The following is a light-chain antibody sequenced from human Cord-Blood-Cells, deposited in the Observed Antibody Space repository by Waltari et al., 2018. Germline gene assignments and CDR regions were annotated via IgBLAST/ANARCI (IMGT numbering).Light chain of an antibody. CDR1: SLRSYY. CDR2: GKN. Sequence: SSELTQDPAVSVALGQTVRITCQGDSLRSYYASWYQHKPGQAPVLVIYGKNNLPSGIPDRFSGSSSGNTASFTITGAQAEDEADYYCNSRDSSGNHHWVFGGGTKLTVL. J-gene: IGLJ3*02. CDR3: NSRDSSGNHHWV. V-gene: IGLV3-19*01.